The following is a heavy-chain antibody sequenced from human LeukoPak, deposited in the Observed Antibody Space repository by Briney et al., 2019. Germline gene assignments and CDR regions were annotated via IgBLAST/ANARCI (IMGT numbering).Heavy chain of an antibody. Sequence: VASVKVSCKASGGTFSSYAISWVRQAPGQGLEWMGGIIPIFGTANYAQKFQGRVTITADESTSTAYMELSSLRSEDTAVYYCARRAVAGTGRRNWFDPWGQGTLVTVSS. CDR2: IIPIFGTA. J-gene: IGHJ5*02. V-gene: IGHV1-69*13. D-gene: IGHD6-19*01. CDR1: GGTFSSYA. CDR3: ARRAVAGTGRRNWFDP.